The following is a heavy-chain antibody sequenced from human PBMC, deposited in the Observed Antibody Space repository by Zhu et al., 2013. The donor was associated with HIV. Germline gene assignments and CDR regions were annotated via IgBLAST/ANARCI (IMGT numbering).Heavy chain of an antibody. CDR1: GDSIRSQY. J-gene: IGHJ6*03. Sequence: QVQLQESGPGLVKPSETLSLTCSVSGDSIRSQYWTWIRQSPGKGLEWIGYIYYSGETKYNPSLQSRVTISIDSSKTQFFLRMTSMTAADTATYYCARLRNGRYHYYYFMDVWGKGTTVIVSS. V-gene: IGHV4-59*08. CDR3: ARLRNGRYHYYYFMDV. D-gene: IGHD3-16*02. CDR2: IYYSGET.